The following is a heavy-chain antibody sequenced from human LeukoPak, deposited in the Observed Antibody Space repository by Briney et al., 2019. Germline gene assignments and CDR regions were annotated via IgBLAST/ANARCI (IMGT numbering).Heavy chain of an antibody. Sequence: GRSLRLSCAASGFTFTNAGIHWVRLVAGKGLEWVSFISHDGTNKYYSDSVDGRFTVSRLNSQNTVHLQMTDLRPDDTATYYCASEDVDTGDFWGQGTLVTVSS. V-gene: IGHV3-30*01. J-gene: IGHJ4*02. CDR1: GFTFTNAG. CDR3: ASEDVDTGDF. D-gene: IGHD5-18*01. CDR2: ISHDGTNK.